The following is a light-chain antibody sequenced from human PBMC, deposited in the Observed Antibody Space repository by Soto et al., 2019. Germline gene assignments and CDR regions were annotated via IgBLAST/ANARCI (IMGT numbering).Light chain of an antibody. V-gene: IGLV2-14*01. CDR2: EVT. CDR3: TSSTSSRTWV. CDR1: SNDVGGYKY. J-gene: IGLJ3*02. Sequence: QAVVTQPASVSGSPGQSITISCTGTSNDVGGYKYVSWYQQHPGMAPKLMIYEVTNRPSGVSNRFSGSKSGNTASLTISGLQADDEATYYCTSSTSSRTWVFGGGTKLTVL.